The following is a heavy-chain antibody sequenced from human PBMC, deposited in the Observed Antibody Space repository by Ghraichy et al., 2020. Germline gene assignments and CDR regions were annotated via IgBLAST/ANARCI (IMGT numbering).Heavy chain of an antibody. CDR2: IYYSGST. J-gene: IGHJ4*02. Sequence: SETLSLTCTVSGGPISSSSYYWGWIRQPPGKGLEWIGSIYYSGSTYYNLSLKSRVTISVDTSKNQFSLKLSSVTAADTAVYYCTTSTVTTVFDYWGQGTLVTFSS. CDR3: TTSTVTTVFDY. D-gene: IGHD4-17*01. CDR1: GGPISSSSYY. V-gene: IGHV4-39*01.